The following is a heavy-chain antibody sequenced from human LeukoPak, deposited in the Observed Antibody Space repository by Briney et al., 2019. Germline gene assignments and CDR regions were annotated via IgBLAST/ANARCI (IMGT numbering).Heavy chain of an antibody. CDR2: INHSGGT. CDR3: ARRGYSYGYGGRNWFDP. V-gene: IGHV4-34*01. D-gene: IGHD5-18*01. CDR1: GGSISSYY. Sequence: SETLSLTCTVSGGSISSYYWSWIRQPPGKGLEWIGEINHSGGTNYNPSLKSRVTISVDTSKNQFSLKLSSVTAADTAVYYCARRGYSYGYGGRNWFDPWGQGTLVTVSS. J-gene: IGHJ5*02.